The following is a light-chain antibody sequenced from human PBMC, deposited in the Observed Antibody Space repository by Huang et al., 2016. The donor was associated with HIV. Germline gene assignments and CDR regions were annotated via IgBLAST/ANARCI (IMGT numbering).Light chain of an antibody. CDR1: QTISSY. Sequence: DIQMTQSPSSLSASVGDRVTITCRASQTISSYLNWYQQKPGKAPQRLIYASSSLKRWVPSRFCVSGSGTDFTLTISSLQPEDFATYYCQQSYSAPPLTFGGGTKVEI. CDR2: ASS. CDR3: QQSYSAPPLT. J-gene: IGKJ4*01. V-gene: IGKV1-39*01.